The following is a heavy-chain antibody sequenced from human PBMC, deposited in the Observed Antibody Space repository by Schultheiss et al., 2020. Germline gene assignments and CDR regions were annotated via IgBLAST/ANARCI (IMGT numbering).Heavy chain of an antibody. J-gene: IGHJ4*02. D-gene: IGHD5-18*01. CDR3: ARGEYNYALDY. CDR1: GFPFSSYP. Sequence: GGSLRLSCAASGFPFSSYPLSWVRQAPGKGLEWVSSITGNGESSYEAKSVRGRFIISRDNSKNSVSLQMNSLRAEDTAVYYCARGEYNYALDYWGQGTLVNVSS. V-gene: IGHV3-23*01. CDR2: ITGNGESS.